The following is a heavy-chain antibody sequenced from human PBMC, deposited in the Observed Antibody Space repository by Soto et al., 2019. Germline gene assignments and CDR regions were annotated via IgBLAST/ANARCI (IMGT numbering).Heavy chain of an antibody. Sequence: GESLKISCKGSGYSFTSYWISWVRQMPGKGLEWMGIIYPGDSDTRYSPSFQGQVTISADKSISTAYLQWSSLKASDTAMYYCARRGYCSSTCGQARDELDYWGRGTLVTVSS. CDR2: IYPGDSDT. V-gene: IGHV5-51*01. J-gene: IGHJ4*02. D-gene: IGHD2-2*01. CDR1: GYSFTSYW. CDR3: ARRGYCSSTCGQARDELDY.